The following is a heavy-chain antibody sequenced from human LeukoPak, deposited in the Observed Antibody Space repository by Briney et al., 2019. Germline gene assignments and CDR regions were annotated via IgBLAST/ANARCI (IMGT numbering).Heavy chain of an antibody. D-gene: IGHD3-3*01. V-gene: IGHV3-7*01. Sequence: GGSLRLSCAASGFTFSTYWMSWVRLAPGKGLGWVANIKQDGSEKYYVDSVKGRFTISRDNAKKSLYLQMNSLRAEDTAVYYCARAGFWSDVDAFDIWGQGTMVTVSS. CDR3: ARAGFWSDVDAFDI. CDR2: IKQDGSEK. CDR1: GFTFSTYW. J-gene: IGHJ3*02.